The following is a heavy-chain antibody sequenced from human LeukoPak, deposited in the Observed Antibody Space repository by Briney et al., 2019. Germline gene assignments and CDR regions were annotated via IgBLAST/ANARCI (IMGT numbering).Heavy chain of an antibody. V-gene: IGHV4-59*11. CDR2: IYYSGSA. D-gene: IGHD2-2*01. Sequence: SETLSLTCTVFGGSISSHYWSWIRQPPGKGLEWIGYIYYSGSANYNPSLKSRVTISVDTSKNQFSLKLSSVTAADTAVYYCARVVPAANDAFDIWGQGTMVTVSS. CDR1: GGSISSHY. J-gene: IGHJ3*02. CDR3: ARVVPAANDAFDI.